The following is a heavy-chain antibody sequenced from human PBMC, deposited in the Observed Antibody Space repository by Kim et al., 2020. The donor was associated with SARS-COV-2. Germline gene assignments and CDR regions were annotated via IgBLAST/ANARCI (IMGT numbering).Heavy chain of an antibody. J-gene: IGHJ5*02. CDR1: GVSISSGDYY. V-gene: IGHV4-30-4*01. CDR2: FYYSGSA. Sequence: SETLSLTCTVSGVSISSGDYYWSWIRQPPGKGLEWIGYFYYSGSAYYSPSLRSRVTISPDTSKNQFSLKLTSVTDADTAVYYCASGYCSGSSCYRFYPWGQGTLVTVSS. D-gene: IGHD2-15*01. CDR3: ASGYCSGSSCYRFYP.